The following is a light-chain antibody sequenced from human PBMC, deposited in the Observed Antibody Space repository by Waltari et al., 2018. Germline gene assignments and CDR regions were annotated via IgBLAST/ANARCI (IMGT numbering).Light chain of an antibody. J-gene: IGLJ2*01. Sequence: QSALTQPDSVSGSPGQSITISCTGTSSDVGGYKFVSWYQHHPGEAPQLIIFDVTNRPSGVSCRFSGSKSGNSASLTISELQAEDEADYYCSSYSSSTTGIFGGGNKLTVL. V-gene: IGLV2-14*03. CDR3: SSYSSSTTGI. CDR1: SSDVGGYKF. CDR2: DVT.